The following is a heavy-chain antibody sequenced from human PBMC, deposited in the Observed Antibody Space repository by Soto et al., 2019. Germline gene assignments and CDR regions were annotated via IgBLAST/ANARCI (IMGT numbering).Heavy chain of an antibody. Sequence: GGSLRLSCAASGFTFSSYAMSWVRQAPGKGLEWVSAISGSGGSTYYADSVKGRFTISRDNSKNTLFLQMSSLRAEDTAVYYCAKRPTYYYDSSGYYFDYWGQGTLVTVSS. V-gene: IGHV3-23*01. CDR1: GFTFSSYA. J-gene: IGHJ4*02. CDR2: ISGSGGST. CDR3: AKRPTYYYDSSGYYFDY. D-gene: IGHD3-22*01.